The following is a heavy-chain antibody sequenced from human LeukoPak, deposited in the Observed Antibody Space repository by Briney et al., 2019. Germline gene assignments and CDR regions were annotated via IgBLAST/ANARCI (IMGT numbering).Heavy chain of an antibody. V-gene: IGHV3-23*01. CDR3: AKDLSLSGYPLWYFDY. CDR2: ISGSGGST. J-gene: IGHJ4*02. D-gene: IGHD3-3*01. Sequence: GGSLRLSCAASGFTFSSYAMSWVRQAPGKGLEWVSAISGSGGSTYYADSVKGRFTIFRDNSKNTLYLQMNSLRAEDTAVYYCAKDLSLSGYPLWYFDYWGQGTLVTVSS. CDR1: GFTFSSYA.